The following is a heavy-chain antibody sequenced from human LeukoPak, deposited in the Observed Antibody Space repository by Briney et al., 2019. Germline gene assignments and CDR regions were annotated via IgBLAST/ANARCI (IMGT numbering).Heavy chain of an antibody. CDR2: IYYSGST. CDR3: ARDYGDFAFDS. J-gene: IGHJ4*02. D-gene: IGHD4-17*01. Sequence: SETLSLTCTVSGGSISSSSYYWGWIRQPPGKGLEWIGNIYYSGSTYYSPSLKSRVTISVDTSKNQFSLKLSSVTATDTAVYYCARDYGDFAFDSWGQGTLVTVSS. V-gene: IGHV4-39*02. CDR1: GGSISSSSYY.